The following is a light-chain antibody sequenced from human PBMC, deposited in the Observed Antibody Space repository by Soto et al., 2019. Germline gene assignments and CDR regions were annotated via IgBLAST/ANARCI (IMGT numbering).Light chain of an antibody. CDR3: LSYADTAYV. CDR1: SSNIGAGYD. CDR2: EVS. V-gene: IGLV1-40*01. J-gene: IGLJ1*01. Sequence: QSVLTQPPSVSGAPGQRVTISCTGSSSNIGAGYDVHWYQQYPGKVPKLMIYEVSERPSGVPDRFSGSKSGNTAFLTVSGLQAEDEADYYCLSYADTAYVFGTGTKLTVL.